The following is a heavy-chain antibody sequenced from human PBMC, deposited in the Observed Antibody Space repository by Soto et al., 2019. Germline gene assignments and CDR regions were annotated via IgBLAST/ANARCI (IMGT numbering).Heavy chain of an antibody. D-gene: IGHD2-15*01. V-gene: IGHV1-8*01. CDR1: GYTFTSYD. CDR2: MNPNSGNT. CDR3: ARSPSGYCSGGSCSRINWFDP. J-gene: IGHJ5*02. Sequence: QVQLVQSGAEVKKPGASVKVSCKASGYTFTSYDINWVRQATGQGLEWMGWMNPNSGNTGYAQKFQGRVTMTRNTSISTAYMELSSLRSEDTAVYYCARSPSGYCSGGSCSRINWFDPWGQGTLVTVSS.